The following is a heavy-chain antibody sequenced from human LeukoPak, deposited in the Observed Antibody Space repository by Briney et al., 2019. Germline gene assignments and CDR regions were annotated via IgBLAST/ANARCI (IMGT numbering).Heavy chain of an antibody. V-gene: IGHV3-30*03. Sequence: GGSLRLSCAASGFNFRMYCMSWVRQAPGKGLEWVAVISYDGSNKYYADSVKGRFTISRDNSKNTLYLQMNSLRAEDTAVYYCAREGSMARRYFDYWGQGTLVTVSS. D-gene: IGHD6-6*01. CDR2: ISYDGSNK. J-gene: IGHJ4*02. CDR3: AREGSMARRYFDY. CDR1: GFNFRMYC.